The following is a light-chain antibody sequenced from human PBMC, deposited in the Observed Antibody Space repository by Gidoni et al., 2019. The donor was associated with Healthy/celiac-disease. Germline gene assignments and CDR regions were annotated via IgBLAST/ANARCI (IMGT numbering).Light chain of an antibody. CDR3: QQSYSNSVT. J-gene: IGKJ2*01. Sequence: DIQMTQSPSSLSASVGDRVTITCLASQSISSYLNWYQQKPGKAPKLLIYAASSLQSGVPSRFSGSGSGTDFTLTISSLQPEDFATYYCQQSYSNSVTFGQGTKLEIK. CDR2: AAS. CDR1: QSISSY. V-gene: IGKV1-39*01.